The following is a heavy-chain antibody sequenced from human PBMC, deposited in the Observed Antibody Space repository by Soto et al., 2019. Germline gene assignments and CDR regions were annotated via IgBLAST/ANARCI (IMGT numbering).Heavy chain of an antibody. CDR1: GGTFSSYT. CDR3: ASRGGQQLVTSPYYCDGMDV. CDR2: IIPILGIA. V-gene: IGHV1-69*02. Sequence: QVQLVQSGAEVKKPGSSVKVSCKASGGTFSSYTISWVRQAPGQGLEWRGRIIPILGIANYAQKFQGRVTITEDKTTSKAYMERSSLRSEDTAVYYCASRGGQQLVTSPYYCDGMDVWGQGTTVTVSS. D-gene: IGHD6-13*01. J-gene: IGHJ6*02.